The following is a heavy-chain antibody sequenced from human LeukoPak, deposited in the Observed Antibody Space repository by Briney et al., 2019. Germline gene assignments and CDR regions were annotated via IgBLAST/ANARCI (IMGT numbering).Heavy chain of an antibody. Sequence: GASVKVSCKASGYTFTGYYVHWVRQAPGQGLEWMGWINPNSGGTNYAQKFQGRVTMTRDTSISTAYMELSRLRSDDTAVYYCARDSIGYSYGYNYWGQGTLVTVSS. V-gene: IGHV1-2*02. CDR3: ARDSIGYSYGYNY. D-gene: IGHD5-18*01. CDR2: INPNSGGT. J-gene: IGHJ4*02. CDR1: GYTFTGYY.